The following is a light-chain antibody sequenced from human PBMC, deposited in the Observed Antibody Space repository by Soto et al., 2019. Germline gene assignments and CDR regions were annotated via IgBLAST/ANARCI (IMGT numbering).Light chain of an antibody. CDR3: MLYMGGGLVV. J-gene: IGLJ2*01. CDR2: STN. V-gene: IGLV8-61*01. Sequence: QTVVTQEPSFSVSPGGTVSLTCGLTSGSVSTTYYPTWYQQTPGQAPRTLIYSTNIRSSGVPDRFSGSILENKAALTITGAQGDDESDYHCMLYMGGGLVVFGGGTKLTVL. CDR1: SGSVSTTYY.